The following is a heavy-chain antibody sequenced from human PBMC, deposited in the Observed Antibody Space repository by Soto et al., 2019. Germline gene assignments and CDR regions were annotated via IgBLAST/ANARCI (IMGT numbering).Heavy chain of an antibody. CDR1: GYTFINYY. CDR3: ATLGAGAFDN. J-gene: IGHJ4*02. D-gene: IGHD3-16*01. Sequence: QAQLVQSGAEVKKPGASVKVSCKASGYTFINYYIHWVRQAPGQGLEGMGWINPNSGGTNYAQKFQGRVTMTRDTSINTAYMELSRLRSDATAVYYCATLGAGAFDNWGQGTLVTVSS. V-gene: IGHV1-2*02. CDR2: INPNSGGT.